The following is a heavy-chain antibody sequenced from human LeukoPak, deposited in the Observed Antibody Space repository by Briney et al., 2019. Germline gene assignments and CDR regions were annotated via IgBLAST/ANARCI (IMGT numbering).Heavy chain of an antibody. Sequence: GASVKVSCKASGYTFTSYAMNWVRQAPGQGLEWMGWINTNTGNPTYAQGFTGRFVFSLDTSVSTAYLQISSLKAEDTAVYYCARHSSGWYRDAFDIWGQGTMVTVSS. CDR1: GYTFTSYA. CDR3: ARHSSGWYRDAFDI. J-gene: IGHJ3*02. D-gene: IGHD6-19*01. CDR2: INTNTGNP. V-gene: IGHV7-4-1*02.